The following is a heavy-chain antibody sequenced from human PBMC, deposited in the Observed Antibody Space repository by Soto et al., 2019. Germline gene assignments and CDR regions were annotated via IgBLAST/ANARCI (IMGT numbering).Heavy chain of an antibody. V-gene: IGHV1-18*01. Sequence: QVQLVQSGAEVKKPGASVKVSCKTSGYTFTSYHISSVRQAPGQGLEWMGWISAYNTNTNYAQKFQGRVTMTTDSLTCTAYMELRSLRSDDTGVYYCASDTPPTDYWGQGTLVTVSS. CDR1: GYTFTSYH. CDR3: ASDTPPTDY. CDR2: ISAYNTNT. J-gene: IGHJ4*02.